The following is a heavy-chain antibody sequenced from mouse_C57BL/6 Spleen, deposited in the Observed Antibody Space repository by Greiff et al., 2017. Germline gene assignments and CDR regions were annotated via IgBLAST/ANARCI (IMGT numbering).Heavy chain of an antibody. Sequence: QVQLQQSGAELVKPGASVKISCKASGYAFSSYWMNWVKQRPGKGLEWIGQIYPGDGDTNYNGKFKGKATLTADKSSSTAYMQLSSLTSEDSAVYYCARSGNWDEGPCAYWGQGTLVTVSA. V-gene: IGHV1-80*01. J-gene: IGHJ3*01. CDR1: GYAFSSYW. D-gene: IGHD4-1*01. CDR2: IYPGDGDT. CDR3: ARSGNWDEGPCAY.